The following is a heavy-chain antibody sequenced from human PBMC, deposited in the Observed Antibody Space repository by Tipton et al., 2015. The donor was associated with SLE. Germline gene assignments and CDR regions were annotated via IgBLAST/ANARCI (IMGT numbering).Heavy chain of an antibody. D-gene: IGHD5-24*01. CDR2: INHSGST. V-gene: IGHV4-34*01. CDR3: ARRERWLV. CDR1: GYSFTSYW. J-gene: IGHJ4*02. Sequence: QLVLSGAEVKKPGESLRISCKGSGYSFTSYWISWIRQPPGKGLEWIGEINHSGSTNYNPSLKSRVTISVDTSKNQFSLKLSSVTAADTAVYYCARRERWLVWGQGTLVTVSS.